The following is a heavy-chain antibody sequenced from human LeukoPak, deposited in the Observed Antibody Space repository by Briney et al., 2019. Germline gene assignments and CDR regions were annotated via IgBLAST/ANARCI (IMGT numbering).Heavy chain of an antibody. CDR3: ARDKQGSFIY. V-gene: IGHV3-7*01. Sequence: GGSLRLSCAASGFTFSSYAMHWVRQAPGKGLEWVANIKPDGSEKYYVDSVKGRFTISRDNAKNSLYLQMNSLRAEDTAVFYCARDKQGSFIYWGQGTLVTVSS. CDR1: GFTFSSYA. J-gene: IGHJ4*02. CDR2: IKPDGSEK. D-gene: IGHD6-19*01.